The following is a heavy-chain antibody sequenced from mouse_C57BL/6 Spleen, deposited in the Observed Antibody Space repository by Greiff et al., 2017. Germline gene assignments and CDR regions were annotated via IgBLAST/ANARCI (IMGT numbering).Heavy chain of an antibody. CDR1: GYTFTDYY. D-gene: IGHD2-1*01. Sequence: EVQLQQSGPELVKPGASVKISCKASGYTFTDYYMNWVKQSHGKSLEWIGDINPNNGGTSYNQKFKGKATLTVDKSSSPAYMELRSLTSEDSAVYYCARWAYGNYLYYFDCWGQGTTLTVSS. V-gene: IGHV1-26*01. CDR2: INPNNGGT. J-gene: IGHJ2*01. CDR3: ARWAYGNYLYYFDC.